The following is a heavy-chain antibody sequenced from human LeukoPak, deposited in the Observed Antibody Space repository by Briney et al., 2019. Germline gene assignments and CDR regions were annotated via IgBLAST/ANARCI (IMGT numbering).Heavy chain of an antibody. Sequence: GGSLRLSCAASGFTFSSYEMNWVRQAPGKGLEWVSYISSSGSTIYYADSVKGRFTISRDNAKNSLYLQMNSLRAEDTAVYYCARDLSVYYDSSGYSGGGDYWGQGTLVTVSS. D-gene: IGHD3-22*01. V-gene: IGHV3-48*03. J-gene: IGHJ4*02. CDR2: ISSSGSTI. CDR1: GFTFSSYE. CDR3: ARDLSVYYDSSGYSGGGDY.